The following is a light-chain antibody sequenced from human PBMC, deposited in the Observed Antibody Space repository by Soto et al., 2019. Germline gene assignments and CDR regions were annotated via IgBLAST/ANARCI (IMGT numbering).Light chain of an antibody. CDR2: GAS. V-gene: IGKV3-15*01. CDR3: QQYNNWPLLPLFT. CDR1: QSVSSN. J-gene: IGKJ3*01. Sequence: EIVMTQSPATLSVSPGERATLSCRASQSVSSNLAWYQQKPGQAPRLLIYGASTRATGIPARFSGSGSGTEFTLTISSLQSEDFAVYYCQQYNNWPLLPLFTFGPGTKVDIK.